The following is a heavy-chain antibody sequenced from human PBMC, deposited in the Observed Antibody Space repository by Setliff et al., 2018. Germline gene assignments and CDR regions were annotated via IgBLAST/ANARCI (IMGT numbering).Heavy chain of an antibody. V-gene: IGHV3-15*01. D-gene: IGHD4-4*01. CDR1: GITFKNAW. CDR3: TTGPRDSRNYLNWLGS. Sequence: PGGSLRLSCSVSGITFKNAWMTWVRQAPGKGPEWVGRIKSSLEGATSDYGAPAKGRFTISRDDSKNMIFLHMNNLKTEDTGFYYCTTGPRDSRNYLNWLGSWGPGTLVTVS. J-gene: IGHJ1*01. CDR2: IKSSLEGATS.